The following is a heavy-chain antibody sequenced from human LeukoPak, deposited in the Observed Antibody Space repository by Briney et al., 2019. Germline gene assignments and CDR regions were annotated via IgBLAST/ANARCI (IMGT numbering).Heavy chain of an antibody. D-gene: IGHD6-6*01. CDR1: GFTFSSYW. V-gene: IGHV3-7*01. CDR3: ARGGAVRPDY. Sequence: GGSLRLSCAASGFTFSSYWMSWVCQAPGKGLEWVANINEDGSEKDNVDSVKGRFTISRDNAKNSLYLQMNSLRAEDTAVYYCARGGAVRPDYWGQGTLVTVSS. J-gene: IGHJ4*02. CDR2: INEDGSEK.